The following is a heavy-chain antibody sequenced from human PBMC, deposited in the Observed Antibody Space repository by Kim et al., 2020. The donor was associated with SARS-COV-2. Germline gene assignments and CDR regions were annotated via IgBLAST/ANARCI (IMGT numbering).Heavy chain of an antibody. CDR3: ARGRQWLVRGARDAFDI. CDR1: GGSFSGYY. V-gene: IGHV4-34*01. J-gene: IGHJ3*02. Sequence: SETLSLTCAVYGGSFSGYYWSWIRQPPGKGLEWIGEINHSGSTNYNPSLKSRVTISVDTSKNQFSLKLSSVTAADTAVYYCARGRQWLVRGARDAFDIWGQGTMVTVSS. CDR2: INHSGST. D-gene: IGHD6-19*01.